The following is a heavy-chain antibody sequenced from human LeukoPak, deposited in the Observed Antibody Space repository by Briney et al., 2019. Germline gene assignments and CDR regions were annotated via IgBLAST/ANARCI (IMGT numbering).Heavy chain of an antibody. Sequence: PGGFLRLSCAASRFAFSDYSMSWVRQAPGKGLEWVSSISSSSSNIYYADSVKGRFTISRDNAENSLYLQMNSLRAEDTAVYYCARLISGALTMIASGGAFDIWGQGTMVTVSS. CDR1: RFAFSDYS. J-gene: IGHJ3*02. V-gene: IGHV3-21*01. CDR2: ISSSSSNI. D-gene: IGHD3-22*01. CDR3: ARLISGALTMIASGGAFDI.